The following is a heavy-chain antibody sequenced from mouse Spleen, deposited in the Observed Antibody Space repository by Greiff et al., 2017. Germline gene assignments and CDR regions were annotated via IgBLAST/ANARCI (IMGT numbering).Heavy chain of an antibody. D-gene: IGHD2-3*01. J-gene: IGHJ4*01. V-gene: IGHV1-59*01. CDR1: GYTFTSYW. CDR3: ARGYDGYSYYAMDY. CDR2: IDSSDSYT. Sequence: VQLQQPGAELVRPGTSVKLSCKASGYTFTSYWMHWVKQRPGQGLEWIGVIDSSDSYTNYNQKFKGKATLTVDTSSSTAYMQLSSLTSEDSAVYYCARGYDGYSYYAMDYWGQGTSVTVSS.